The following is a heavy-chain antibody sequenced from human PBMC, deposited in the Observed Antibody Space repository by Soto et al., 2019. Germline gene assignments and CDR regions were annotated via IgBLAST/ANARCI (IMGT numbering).Heavy chain of an antibody. V-gene: IGHV4-59*01. CDR1: GGSISSYY. J-gene: IGHJ6*02. D-gene: IGHD3-3*01. Sequence: QVQLQESGPGLVKPSETLSLTCTVSGGSISSYYWSWIRQPPGKGLEWIGYIYYSGSTNYNPSLKSRVTISVDTSKNQFSLKLSSVTAADTAVYYCARGDLLWSGYHPPYYYYGMDVWGQGTTVTVSS. CDR3: ARGDLLWSGYHPPYYYYGMDV. CDR2: IYYSGST.